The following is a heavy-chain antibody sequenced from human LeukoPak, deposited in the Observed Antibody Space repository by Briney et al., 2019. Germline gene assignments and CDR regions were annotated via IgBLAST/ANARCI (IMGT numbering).Heavy chain of an antibody. CDR1: GYTFTSYD. J-gene: IGHJ5*02. Sequence: ASVKVSCKASGYTFTSYDINWVRQATGQGLEWMGWMNPNSGNTGYAQKFQGRVTMTRDTSTSTVYMELSSLRSEDTAVYYCARDLSRGATTWGQGTLVTVSS. CDR2: MNPNSGNT. V-gene: IGHV1-8*01. CDR3: ARDLSRGATT. D-gene: IGHD3-10*01.